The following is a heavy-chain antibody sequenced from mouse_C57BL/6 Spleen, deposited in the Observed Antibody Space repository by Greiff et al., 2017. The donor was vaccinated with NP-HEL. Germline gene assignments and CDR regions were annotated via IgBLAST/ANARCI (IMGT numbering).Heavy chain of an antibody. V-gene: IGHV1-69*01. CDR1: GYTFTSYW. Sequence: VQLQQSGAELVMPGASVKLSCKASGYTFTSYWMHWVKQRPGQGLEWIGEIDPSDSYTNYNQKFKGKSTLTVDKSSSTAYMQLSSLTSEDSAVYYCARSPPWYAMDYWGQGTSVTVSS. J-gene: IGHJ4*01. CDR3: ARSPPWYAMDY. CDR2: IDPSDSYT.